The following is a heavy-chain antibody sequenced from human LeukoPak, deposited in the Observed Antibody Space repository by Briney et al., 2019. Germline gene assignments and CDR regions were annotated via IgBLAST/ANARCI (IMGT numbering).Heavy chain of an antibody. CDR1: GGTFSNYA. V-gene: IGHV1-69*05. J-gene: IGHJ4*02. Sequence: GASVNVSCKASGGTFSNYAISWVRQAPGQGLEWMGGIIPIFGTANYAQKFQGRVTITTDESTSTAYMELSSLRSEDTAVYYCARGQSIAARDLFDYWGQGTLVTVSS. CDR3: ARGQSIAARDLFDY. CDR2: IIPIFGTA. D-gene: IGHD6-6*01.